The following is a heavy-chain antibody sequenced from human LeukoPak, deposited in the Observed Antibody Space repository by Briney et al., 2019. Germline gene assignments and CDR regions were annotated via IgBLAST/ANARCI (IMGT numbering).Heavy chain of an antibody. V-gene: IGHV3-48*04. D-gene: IGHD6-13*01. CDR3: AKGRGIAAAGTLDY. Sequence: GGSLRLSCAASGFTFSSYSMNWVRQAPGKGLEWVSYISSSSSTIYYADSVKGRFTISRDNAKNSLYLQMNSLRAEDTAVYYCAKGRGIAAAGTLDYWGQGTLVTVSS. J-gene: IGHJ4*02. CDR1: GFTFSSYS. CDR2: ISSSSSTI.